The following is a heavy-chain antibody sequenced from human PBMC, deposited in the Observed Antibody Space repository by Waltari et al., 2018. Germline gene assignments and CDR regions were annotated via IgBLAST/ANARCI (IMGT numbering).Heavy chain of an antibody. D-gene: IGHD2-15*01. J-gene: IGHJ3*02. CDR2: IYSGGST. Sequence: EVQLVESGGGLIQPGGSLRLSCAASGFTVSSNYMSWVRQAPGKGLEWVSVIYSGGSTYYADAVKGRFTISRDNSKNALYLQMNSLRAEDTAVYYCASYHCSGGSCYGGAFDIWGQGTMVTVSS. CDR3: ASYHCSGGSCYGGAFDI. CDR1: GFTVSSNY. V-gene: IGHV3-53*01.